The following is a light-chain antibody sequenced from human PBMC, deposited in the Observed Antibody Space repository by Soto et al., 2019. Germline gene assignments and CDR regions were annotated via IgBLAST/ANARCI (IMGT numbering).Light chain of an antibody. Sequence: EIVLTQSPGTLSLSPGERATLSCRASQTVSSTYLAWYQQKPGQAPRLLIYGASSRATGIPDRFSGSGSGTDFTLTIRRLEPEDFAVYYCKQYGNSMVTFGPGTKVDIK. J-gene: IGKJ3*01. CDR3: KQYGNSMVT. CDR2: GAS. V-gene: IGKV3-20*01. CDR1: QTVSSTY.